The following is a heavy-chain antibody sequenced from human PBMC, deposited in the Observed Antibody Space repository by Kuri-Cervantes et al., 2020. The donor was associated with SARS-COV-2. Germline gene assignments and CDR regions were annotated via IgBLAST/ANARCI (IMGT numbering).Heavy chain of an antibody. V-gene: IGHV1-2*02. CDR3: ARFRITMRGFDP. CDR2: INPNSGGT. D-gene: IGHD3-22*01. Sequence: ASVKVSCKASGYTFAGYYIHWVRQAPGQGLEWMGWINPNSGGTNYAQKFQGRVTMTRDTSISTAYMELCRLRSDDTAVYYCARFRITMRGFDPWGQGTLVTVS. J-gene: IGHJ5*02. CDR1: GYTFAGYY.